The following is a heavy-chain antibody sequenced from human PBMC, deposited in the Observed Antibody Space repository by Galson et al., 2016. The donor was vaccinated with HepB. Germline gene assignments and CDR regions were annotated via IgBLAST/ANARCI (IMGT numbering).Heavy chain of an antibody. J-gene: IGHJ4*02. V-gene: IGHV3-9*01. Sequence: SLRLSCAASGFTFDDYAMHWVRQVPGKGLEWVSGISWNSGSLGYAASVKGRFTISRDNAKNSLYLQMNSLRPEDTALYYCAKDRLMVITHFEHWGQGILVTVSS. CDR1: GFTFDDYA. CDR3: AKDRLMVITHFEH. CDR2: ISWNSGSL. D-gene: IGHD3-22*01.